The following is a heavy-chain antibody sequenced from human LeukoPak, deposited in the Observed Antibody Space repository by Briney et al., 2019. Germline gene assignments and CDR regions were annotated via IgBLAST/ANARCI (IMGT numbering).Heavy chain of an antibody. J-gene: IGHJ4*02. Sequence: GGSLRLSCAASGFTFSSYWMHWVRQAPGKGLVWVSRINSDGSSRSYADSVKGRFTISRDETKNTMYLHMNRLRVEDTAVYYCARDYRQYFGSGSHTQYFDHWGQGTLVTVSS. CDR2: INSDGSSR. D-gene: IGHD3-10*01. V-gene: IGHV3-74*01. CDR1: GFTFSSYW. CDR3: ARDYRQYFGSGSHTQYFDH.